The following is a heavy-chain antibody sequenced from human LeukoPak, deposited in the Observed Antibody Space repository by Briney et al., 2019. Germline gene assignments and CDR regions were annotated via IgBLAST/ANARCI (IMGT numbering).Heavy chain of an antibody. CDR3: ARGDYGSGTYLWGS. CDR2: INHSGST. CDR1: GGSFSGND. Sequence: SETLSLTCAVYGGSFSGNDWNWIRQPPGKGLEWIGEINHSGSTNYNPSLKSRVTISVDTSQNQFSLQLTSVTAADTAVYYCARGDYGSGTYLWGSWGQGILVTVSP. D-gene: IGHD3-10*01. V-gene: IGHV4-34*01. J-gene: IGHJ5*02.